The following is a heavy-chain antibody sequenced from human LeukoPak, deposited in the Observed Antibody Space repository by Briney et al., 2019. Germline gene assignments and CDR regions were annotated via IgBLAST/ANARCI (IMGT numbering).Heavy chain of an antibody. V-gene: IGHV4-59*12. CDR2: ISYSGST. J-gene: IGHJ6*02. D-gene: IGHD5-18*01. CDR1: GGSISSYY. CDR3: ARGPSIQLWSDPYYYYGMDV. Sequence: KSSETLSLTCTVSGGSISSYYWSWIRQPPGKGLEWIGYISYSGSTNYNPSLKSRVTISVDTSKNQFSLKLSSVTAADTAVYYCARGPSIQLWSDPYYYYGMDVWGQGTTVTVSS.